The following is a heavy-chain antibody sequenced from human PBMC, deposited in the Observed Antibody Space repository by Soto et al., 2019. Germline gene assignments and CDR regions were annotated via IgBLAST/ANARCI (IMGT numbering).Heavy chain of an antibody. D-gene: IGHD3-16*01. Sequence: GGSLRLSCAASGFTFSSYAMSWVRQAPGRGLEWVSGISGSGGSTYYADSVKGRFTISRDNSKNTLYLQMNSLRAGDTAVYYCAKGGGNLPWDYYLDVWGKGTTVTVSS. CDR2: ISGSGGST. CDR1: GFTFSSYA. V-gene: IGHV3-23*01. CDR3: AKGGGNLPWDYYLDV. J-gene: IGHJ6*03.